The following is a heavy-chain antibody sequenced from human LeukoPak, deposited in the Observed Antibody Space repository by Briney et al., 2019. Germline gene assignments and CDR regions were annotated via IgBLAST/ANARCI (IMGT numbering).Heavy chain of an antibody. J-gene: IGHJ4*02. CDR1: GCSVSSRSYH. V-gene: IGHV4-39*01. CDR3: ARGYGDYRFDN. CDR2: IYYGGST. D-gene: IGHD4-17*01. Sequence: PSETLSLTCTVSGCSVSSRSYHWGWIRQSLGKGLEWIGNIYYGGSTYYNPSLKSRVTTSVDTSKNQFSLRLSSVIAADTAVYYCARGYGDYRFDNWGQGTLVTVSS.